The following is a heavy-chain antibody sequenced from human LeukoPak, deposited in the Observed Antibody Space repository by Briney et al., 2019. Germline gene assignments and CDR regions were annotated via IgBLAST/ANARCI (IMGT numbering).Heavy chain of an antibody. CDR3: ARLPGELEANYYYYGMDV. CDR1: GYTFTSYG. CDR2: ISAYNGNT. Sequence: GASVKVSCKASGYTFTSYGISWVRQAPGQGLEWMGWISAYNGNTNYAQKLQGRVTMTTDTSTSTAYMELRSLRSDDTAVYYCARLPGELEANYYYYGMDVWGQGTTVTVSS. V-gene: IGHV1-18*01. D-gene: IGHD1-1*01. J-gene: IGHJ6*02.